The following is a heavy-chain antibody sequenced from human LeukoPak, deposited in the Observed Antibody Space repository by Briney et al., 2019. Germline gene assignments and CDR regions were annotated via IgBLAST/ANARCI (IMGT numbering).Heavy chain of an antibody. CDR3: ARGATGYDFWSGYYRTQNWFDP. D-gene: IGHD3-3*01. V-gene: IGHV1-69*04. CDR2: IIPILGIA. Sequence: SGKVSCKASGGTFSSYAISWVRQAPGQGLEWMGRIIPILGIANYAQKFQGRVTITADKSTSTAYMELSSLRSEDTAVYYCARGATGYDFWSGYYRTQNWFDPWGQGTLVTVSS. CDR1: GGTFSSYA. J-gene: IGHJ5*02.